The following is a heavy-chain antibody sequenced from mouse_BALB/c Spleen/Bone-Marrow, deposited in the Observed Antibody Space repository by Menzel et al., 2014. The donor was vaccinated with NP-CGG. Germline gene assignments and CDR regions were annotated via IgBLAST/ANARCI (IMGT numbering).Heavy chain of an antibody. CDR3: TSDYDDY. CDR2: IYPGNSGT. V-gene: IGHV1-5*01. Sequence: EVKLMESGTVLARPGASVKMSCKASGYTFTSYWMHWVKQRPGPDLEWIGAIYPGNSGTSYNQKFKGKAKLTAVPSTSTAYMELSSLTNEDSAVYYCTSDYDDYWGQGTTLTVSS. J-gene: IGHJ2*01. CDR1: GYTFTSYW. D-gene: IGHD2-4*01.